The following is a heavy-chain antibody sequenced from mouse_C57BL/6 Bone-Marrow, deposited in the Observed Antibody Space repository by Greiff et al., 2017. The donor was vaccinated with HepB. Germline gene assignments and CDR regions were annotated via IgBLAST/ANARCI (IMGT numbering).Heavy chain of an antibody. CDR2: IWSGGST. V-gene: IGHV2-2*01. D-gene: IGHD1-1*01. J-gene: IGHJ2*01. CDR1: GFSLTSYG. Sequence: QVQLQQSGPGLVQPSQSLSITCTVSGFSLTSYGVHWVRQSPGKGLEWLGVIWSGGSTDYNAAFISRLSISKDNSKSQVFFKMNSLQADDTAIYYCARDITTVAFYYFDYWGQGTTLTVSS. CDR3: ARDITTVAFYYFDY.